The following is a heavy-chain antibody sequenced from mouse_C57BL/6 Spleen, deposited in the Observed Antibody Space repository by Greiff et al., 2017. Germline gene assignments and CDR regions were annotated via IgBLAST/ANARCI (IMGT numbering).Heavy chain of an antibody. Sequence: QVQLKQSGAELVRPGTSVKLSCKASGYTFTSYWMHWVKQRPGQGLEWIGVIDPSDSYTNYNQKFKGKATLTVDTSSSTAYMQLSSLTSEDSAVYYCARSGNGYYRTFDYWGQGTTLTVSS. V-gene: IGHV1-59*01. J-gene: IGHJ2*01. CDR3: ARSGNGYYRTFDY. CDR1: GYTFTSYW. D-gene: IGHD2-3*01. CDR2: IDPSDSYT.